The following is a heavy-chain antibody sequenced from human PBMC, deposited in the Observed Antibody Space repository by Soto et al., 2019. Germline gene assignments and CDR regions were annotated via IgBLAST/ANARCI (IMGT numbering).Heavy chain of an antibody. CDR2: IIPILGIA. V-gene: IGHV1-69*02. Sequence: ASVKVSCKASGGTFSSYTIIWVRQAPGQGLEWMGRIIPILGIANYAQKFQGRVTITADKSTSTAYMELSSLRSEDTAVYYCASTVPAAMDNYYYYMDVWGKGTTVTVSS. CDR3: ASTVPAAMDNYYYYMDV. CDR1: GGTFSSYT. J-gene: IGHJ6*03. D-gene: IGHD2-2*01.